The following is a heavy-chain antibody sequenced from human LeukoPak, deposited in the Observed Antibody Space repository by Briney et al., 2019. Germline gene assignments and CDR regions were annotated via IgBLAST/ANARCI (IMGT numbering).Heavy chain of an antibody. CDR1: GFTLSSYA. V-gene: IGHV3-30-3*02. CDR3: AKNFEPDLDY. Sequence: PGGSLRLSCAASGFTLSSYAMHWVRQAPGKGPEWVAVISYDGSNKYYADSVKGRFTISRDNSKNTLYLQMNSLRAEDTAVYYCAKNFEPDLDYWGQGTLVTVSS. J-gene: IGHJ4*02. D-gene: IGHD2/OR15-2a*01. CDR2: ISYDGSNK.